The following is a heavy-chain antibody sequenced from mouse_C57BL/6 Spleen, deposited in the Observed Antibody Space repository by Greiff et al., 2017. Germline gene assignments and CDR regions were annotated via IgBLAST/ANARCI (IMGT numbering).Heavy chain of an antibody. V-gene: IGHV3-6*01. CDR1: GYSITSGYY. CDR2: ISYDGSN. D-gene: IGHD4-1*01. J-gene: IGHJ2*01. Sequence: ESGPGLVKPSQSLSLTCSVTGYSITSGYYWNWIRQFPGNKLEWMGYISYDGSNNYNPSLKNRISITRDTSKNQFFLKLNSVTTEDTATYYCATGNWDYFDYWGQGTTLTVSS. CDR3: ATGNWDYFDY.